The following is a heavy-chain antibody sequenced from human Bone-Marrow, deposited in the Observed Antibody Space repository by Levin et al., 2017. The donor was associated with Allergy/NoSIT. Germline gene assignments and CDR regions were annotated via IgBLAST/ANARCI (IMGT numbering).Heavy chain of an antibody. CDR1: GFTFSSYA. V-gene: IGHV3-30-3*01. J-gene: IGHJ6*03. Sequence: GESLKISCAASGFTFSSYAMHWVRQAPGKGLEWVAVISYDGSNKYYADSVKGRFTISRDNSKNTLYLQMNSLRAEDTAVYYCARSRGVVAALSHYMDGWGKGTTVTVSS. D-gene: IGHD2-15*01. CDR3: ARSRGVVAALSHYMDG. CDR2: ISYDGSNK.